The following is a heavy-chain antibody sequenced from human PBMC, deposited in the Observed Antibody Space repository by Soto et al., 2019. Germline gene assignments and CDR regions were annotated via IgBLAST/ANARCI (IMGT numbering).Heavy chain of an antibody. CDR2: IYPGDSDT. V-gene: IGHV5-51*01. D-gene: IGHD3-10*01. CDR3: ARHSPHYYGSGSYTY. CDR1: GYSFTSYW. J-gene: IGHJ4*02. Sequence: GESLKISCKGSGYSFTSYWIGWVRQMPGKGLEWMGIIYPGDSDTRYSPSFQGQVTISADKSISTAYLQWSSLKASDTAMYYYARHSPHYYGSGSYTYWGQGTLVTVCS.